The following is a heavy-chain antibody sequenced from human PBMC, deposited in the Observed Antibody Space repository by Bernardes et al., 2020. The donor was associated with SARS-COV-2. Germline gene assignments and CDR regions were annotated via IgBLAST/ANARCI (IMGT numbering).Heavy chain of an antibody. CDR2: TYYSGST. J-gene: IGHJ4*02. CDR3: ARGIALAGKRGFDY. V-gene: IGHV4-61*01. CDR1: GGSVSSGSYY. Sequence: SETLSLTCTVSGGSVSSGSYYRSWNRQPPGKGLEWLGYTYYSGSTNYNHSLKSRVTISVDTSKNQFSLKLSSVTAADTAVYYCARGIALAGKRGFDYWGQGTLVTVSS. D-gene: IGHD6-19*01.